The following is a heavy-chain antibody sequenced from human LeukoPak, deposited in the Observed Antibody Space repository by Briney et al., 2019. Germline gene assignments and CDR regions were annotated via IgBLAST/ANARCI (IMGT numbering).Heavy chain of an antibody. V-gene: IGHV3-30*02. Sequence: GGSLRLSCAASGFTFSSYGMHWVRQAPGKGLEWVAFIRYDGSNKYYAGSVKGRFTISRDKSKSTLYLQMNSLRAEDTAVYYCAKDSPVVAAPDYWGQGTLVTVSS. CDR1: GFTFSSYG. D-gene: IGHD2-15*01. J-gene: IGHJ4*02. CDR3: AKDSPVVAAPDY. CDR2: IRYDGSNK.